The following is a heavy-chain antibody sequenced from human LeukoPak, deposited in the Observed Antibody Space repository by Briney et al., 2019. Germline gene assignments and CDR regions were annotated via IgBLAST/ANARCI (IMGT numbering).Heavy chain of an antibody. J-gene: IGHJ4*02. CDR2: INPNSGGT. V-gene: IGHV1-2*06. CDR3: ARFGEWPGYFDY. Sequence: EASVKVSCKASGYTFTGYYMHWVRQAPGQGLEWMGRINPNSGGTNYAQKFQGRVTMTRDTSISTAYMELSRLRSDDTAVYYCARFGEWPGYFDYWGQRTLVTVSS. D-gene: IGHD2-8*01. CDR1: GYTFTGYY.